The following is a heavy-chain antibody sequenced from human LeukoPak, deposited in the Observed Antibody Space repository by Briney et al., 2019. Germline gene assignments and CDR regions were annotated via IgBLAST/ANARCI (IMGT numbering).Heavy chain of an antibody. CDR3: ARDSGEPLIRAFDI. J-gene: IGHJ3*02. CDR1: GYTFTSYY. V-gene: IGHV1-46*01. D-gene: IGHD1-14*01. Sequence: ASVKVSCKASGYTFTSYYMHWVRQAPGQGLEWMGIINPGGGSTGYAQQFQGRLTMTRDTSTSTVYMELSSLRSEDTAVYYCARDSGEPLIRAFDIWGQGTMVTVSS. CDR2: INPGGGST.